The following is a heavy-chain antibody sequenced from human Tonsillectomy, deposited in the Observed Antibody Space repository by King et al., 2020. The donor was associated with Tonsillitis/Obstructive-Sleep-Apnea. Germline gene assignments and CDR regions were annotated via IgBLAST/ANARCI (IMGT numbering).Heavy chain of an antibody. CDR1: GGSISSSNW. Sequence: QLQESGPGLVKPSGTLSLTCAVSGGSISSSNWWSWVRQPPGKGLGWIGEIYHRGSTNYNPSLKRRVTISVDKSKNQFSLKLSSLTAADTAVYYCARNGYCSGGSCYDFDYWGQGTLVTVSS. J-gene: IGHJ4*02. D-gene: IGHD2-15*01. V-gene: IGHV4-4*02. CDR2: IYHRGST. CDR3: ARNGYCSGGSCYDFDY.